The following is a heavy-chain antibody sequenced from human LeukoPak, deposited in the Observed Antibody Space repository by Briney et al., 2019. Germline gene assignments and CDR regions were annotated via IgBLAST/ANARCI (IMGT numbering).Heavy chain of an antibody. CDR2: ISYDGSNK. CDR1: GFTFSSYA. CDR3: AKEANYGSGFDY. Sequence: PGRSLRLSCAASGFTFSSYAMHWVRQAPGKGLEWVAVISYDGSNKYYADSVKGRFTISRDNSKNTLYLQMNSLRAEDTAVYYCAKEANYGSGFDYWGQGTLVTVSS. J-gene: IGHJ4*02. D-gene: IGHD3-10*01. V-gene: IGHV3-30*04.